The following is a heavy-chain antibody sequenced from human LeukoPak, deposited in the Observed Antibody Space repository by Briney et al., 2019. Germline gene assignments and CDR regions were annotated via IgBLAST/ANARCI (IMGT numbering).Heavy chain of an antibody. CDR1: GASINSYY. D-gene: IGHD1-26*01. Sequence: SETLSLTCSVSGASINSYYWNWIRQPPGKGLEWIGNTYNSGSTNYNPSLKSRVTISLDMSKNQFSLKMSSVTAADTAVYYCAKDWELGSWGQGTLVTVSS. V-gene: IGHV4-59*01. J-gene: IGHJ5*02. CDR3: AKDWELGS. CDR2: TYNSGST.